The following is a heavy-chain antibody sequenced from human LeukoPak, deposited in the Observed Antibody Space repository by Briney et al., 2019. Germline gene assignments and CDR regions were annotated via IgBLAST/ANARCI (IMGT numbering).Heavy chain of an antibody. CDR3: ARGAVPAAIVWFDP. CDR2: FYHSGST. V-gene: IGHV4-30-2*01. CDR1: GGSISSGGYS. J-gene: IGHJ5*02. D-gene: IGHD2-2*01. Sequence: PSQTLSLTCAVSGGSISSGGYSWSWIRQPPGKGLEWIGYFYHSGSTYYNPSLKSRVTISVDRSKNQFSLKLSSVTAADTAVYYCARGAVPAAIVWFDPWGQGTLVTVSS.